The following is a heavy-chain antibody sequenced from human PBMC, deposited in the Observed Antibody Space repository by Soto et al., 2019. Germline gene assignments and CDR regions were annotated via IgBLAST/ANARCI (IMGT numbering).Heavy chain of an antibody. J-gene: IGHJ3*02. D-gene: IGHD6-19*01. CDR2: IGRSGETI. Sequence: PGGSLRLSCVGSGFTFSSFEMNWVRQTPGKGLEWLSYIGRSGETIYYADSVKGRFTISRDNAKNTLYLQMNSLRTEDTAVYYCARVYERRGSGWYSAFDIWGQGTMVTVSS. V-gene: IGHV3-48*03. CDR1: GFTFSSFE. CDR3: ARVYERRGSGWYSAFDI.